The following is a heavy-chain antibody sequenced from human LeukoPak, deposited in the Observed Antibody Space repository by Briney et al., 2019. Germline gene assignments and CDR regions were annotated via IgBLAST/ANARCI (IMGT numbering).Heavy chain of an antibody. V-gene: IGHV3-7*01. CDR3: AKNDFFDY. D-gene: IGHD1-1*01. J-gene: IGHJ4*02. Sequence: GGSLRLSCAASGFTFSSYWMNWARQAPGKGLEWVASINHNGNVNYYVDSVKGRFTISRDNAKDSLYLQMNSLRAGDTAVYYCAKNDFFDYWGQGTLVTVSS. CDR2: INHNGNVN. CDR1: GFTFSSYW.